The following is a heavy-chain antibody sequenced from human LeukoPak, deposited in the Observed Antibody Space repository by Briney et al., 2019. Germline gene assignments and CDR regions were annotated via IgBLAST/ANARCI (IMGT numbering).Heavy chain of an antibody. V-gene: IGHV4-34*01. CDR1: GGSIWTSDYY. J-gene: IGHJ4*02. CDR3: ARAAIYYDSSGLDY. CDR2: INHSGST. Sequence: SETLSLTCTVSGGSIWTSDYYWSWIRQPPGKGLEWIGEINHSGSTNYNPSLKSRVTISVDTSKNQFSLKLSSVTAADTAVYYCARAAIYYDSSGLDYWGQGTLVTVSS. D-gene: IGHD3-22*01.